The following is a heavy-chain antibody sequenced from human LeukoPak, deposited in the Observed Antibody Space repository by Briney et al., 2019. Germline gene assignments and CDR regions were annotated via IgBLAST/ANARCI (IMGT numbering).Heavy chain of an antibody. J-gene: IGHJ4*02. D-gene: IGHD2-2*01. CDR3: ARVHPYCSRTSCYFH. CDR1: GYTFTSYG. V-gene: IGHV1-18*01. Sequence: GASVTVSCKASGYTFTSYGINWVRQAPGQGLEWMGWISAYNGNTNYAQKLQGRVTMTTDTSTSTAYMELRSLGSDDTAVYYCARVHPYCSRTSCYFHWGQGTLVTVSS. CDR2: ISAYNGNT.